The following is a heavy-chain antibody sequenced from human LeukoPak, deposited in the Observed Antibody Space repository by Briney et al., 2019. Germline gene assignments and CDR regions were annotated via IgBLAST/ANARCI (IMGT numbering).Heavy chain of an antibody. V-gene: IGHV1-2*02. CDR3: ARELSRLRLGDN. J-gene: IGHJ4*02. Sequence: ASVKVSCKASGYTFTGYYIHWVRQAPGQGLEWMGWINPDSGATNCAQKFQGRVTMTRDTSISTAYMDLSRLTSDDTAVYYCARELSRLRLGDNWGQGTLVTVSS. D-gene: IGHD5-12*01. CDR2: INPDSGAT. CDR1: GYTFTGYY.